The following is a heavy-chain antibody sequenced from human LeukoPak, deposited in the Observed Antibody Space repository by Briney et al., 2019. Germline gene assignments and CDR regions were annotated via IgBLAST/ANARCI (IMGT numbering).Heavy chain of an antibody. CDR3: AGEDRIGTTPGYMAFDI. Sequence: SETLSLTCTVSGGSISSSSYYWGWIRQPPGKGLEWIGSIYYSGSTYYNPSLKSRVTISVDTSKNQFSLKLSSVTAAGTAVYYCAGEDRIGTTPGYMAFDIWGQGTMVTVSS. CDR2: IYYSGST. V-gene: IGHV4-39*02. J-gene: IGHJ3*02. CDR1: GGSISSSSYY. D-gene: IGHD4-17*01.